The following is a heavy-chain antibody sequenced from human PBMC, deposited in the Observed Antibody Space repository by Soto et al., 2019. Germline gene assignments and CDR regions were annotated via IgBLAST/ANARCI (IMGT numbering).Heavy chain of an antibody. D-gene: IGHD2-2*01. CDR2: VYSSGTT. Sequence: SETLSLTCSVSGGSINSYWWSWIRQPAGKGLEWIGRVYSSGTTDYNPSLNSRATMSVETSKNQFSLKLTSVTAADTAVYYCARDIGSYAYAEGYWGQGIQVTGSS. J-gene: IGHJ4*02. V-gene: IGHV4-4*07. CDR1: GGSINSYW. CDR3: ARDIGSYAYAEGY.